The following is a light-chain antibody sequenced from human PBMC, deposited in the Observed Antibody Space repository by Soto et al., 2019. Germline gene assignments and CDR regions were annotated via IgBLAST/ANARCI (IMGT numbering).Light chain of an antibody. CDR2: GAS. J-gene: IGKJ1*01. CDR1: QSVSSSY. CDR3: QQYGSSPPWT. V-gene: IGKV3-20*01. Sequence: EIVLPQSPGTLSLAPGERASLSCRASQSVSSSYLACYQQKPGQAPRLLIYGASSRATGIPDRFSGSGSGTDFTLTISRLEPEDFAVYYCQQYGSSPPWTFGQGTKVDIK.